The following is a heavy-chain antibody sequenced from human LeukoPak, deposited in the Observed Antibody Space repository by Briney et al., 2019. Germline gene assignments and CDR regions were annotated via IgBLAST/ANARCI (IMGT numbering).Heavy chain of an antibody. Sequence: GGSLRLSCAASGFTFSSYGMHWVRQAPGKGLEWVAVIWYDGSNKYYADSVKGRFTISRDNSKNTLYLQMNGLRAEDTAVYYCAKDLNGYYDSSGLFDYWGQGTLVTVSS. J-gene: IGHJ4*02. D-gene: IGHD3-22*01. CDR1: GFTFSSYG. CDR3: AKDLNGYYDSSGLFDY. CDR2: IWYDGSNK. V-gene: IGHV3-33*06.